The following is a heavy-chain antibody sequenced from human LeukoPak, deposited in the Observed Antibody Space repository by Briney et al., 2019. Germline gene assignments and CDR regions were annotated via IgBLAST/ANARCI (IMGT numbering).Heavy chain of an antibody. CDR2: INPNSGGT. D-gene: IGHD6-19*01. CDR3: ARAGWPMYYYYMDV. Sequence: VASVKVSCKASGYTFTGYFMHWVRQAPGQGLEWMGWINPNSGGTNYAQKFQGRVTMTRDTSISTAYMELSRLTSDDTAVYYCARAGWPMYYYYMDVWGKGTTVTISS. J-gene: IGHJ6*03. CDR1: GYTFTGYF. V-gene: IGHV1-2*02.